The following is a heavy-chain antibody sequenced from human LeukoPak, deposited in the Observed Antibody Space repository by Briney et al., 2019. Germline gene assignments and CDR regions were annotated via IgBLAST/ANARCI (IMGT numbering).Heavy chain of an antibody. V-gene: IGHV3-7*01. Sequence: GGSLRLSCAASGFTFTTYWMTWVRQAPGKGLEWVANIKQDGSDKYYVDSVKGRFTISRDNARKSVYLQMNSLRAEDTAVYYCARDRVAAGFDYWGQGTLVTVSS. J-gene: IGHJ4*02. CDR1: GFTFTTYW. CDR2: IKQDGSDK. CDR3: ARDRVAAGFDY. D-gene: IGHD6-13*01.